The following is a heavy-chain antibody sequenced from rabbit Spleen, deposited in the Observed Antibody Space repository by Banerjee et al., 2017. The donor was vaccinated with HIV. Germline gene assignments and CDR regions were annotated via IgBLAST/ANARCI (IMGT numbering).Heavy chain of an antibody. CDR1: GFSFSSSYY. CDR2: IYNGDGAT. Sequence: QEQLVESGGGLVQPEGSLTLTCTAAGFSFSSSYYMCWVRQAPGKGLEWIACIYNGDGATWYANWVNGRFTISRSTSLNTVDLKLTNLTAADTATYFCARGSSSSGYYPLNLWGQGTLVTVS. CDR3: ARGSSSSGYYPLNL. D-gene: IGHD1-1*01. J-gene: IGHJ4*01. V-gene: IGHV1S43*01.